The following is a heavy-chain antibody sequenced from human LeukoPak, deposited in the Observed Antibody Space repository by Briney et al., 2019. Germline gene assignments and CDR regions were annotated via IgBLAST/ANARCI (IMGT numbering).Heavy chain of an antibody. CDR2: IYTSGST. CDR1: GGSISSYY. J-gene: IGHJ6*02. V-gene: IGHV4-4*07. Sequence: PSKTLSLTCTVSGGSISSYYWSWIRQPAGKGLEWIGRIYTSGSTNYNPSLKSRVTMSVDPSKNQFSLKLSSVTAADTAVYYCARDGGCSSTSCPYYYYGMDVWGQGTTVTVSS. D-gene: IGHD2-2*01. CDR3: ARDGGCSSTSCPYYYYGMDV.